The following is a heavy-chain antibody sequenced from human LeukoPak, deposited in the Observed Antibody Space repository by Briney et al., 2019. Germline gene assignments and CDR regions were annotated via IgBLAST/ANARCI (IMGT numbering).Heavy chain of an antibody. CDR2: INHSGST. CDR1: GFTFSSYA. CDR3: ARDGYYDYVWGSYRPTNWFDP. V-gene: IGHV4-34*01. J-gene: IGHJ5*02. D-gene: IGHD3-16*02. Sequence: PGGSLRLSCAASGFTFSSYAMSWVRQPPGKGLEWIGEINHSGSTNYNPSLKSRVTISVDTSKNQFSLKLSSVTAADTAVYYCARDGYYDYVWGSYRPTNWFDPWGQGTLVTVSS.